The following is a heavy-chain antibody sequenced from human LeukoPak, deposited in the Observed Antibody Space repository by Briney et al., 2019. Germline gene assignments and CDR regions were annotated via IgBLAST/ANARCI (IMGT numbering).Heavy chain of an antibody. CDR2: IWNDGSNK. V-gene: IGHV3-33*01. CDR1: GFIFSSYG. J-gene: IGHJ4*02. D-gene: IGHD3-22*01. Sequence: GGSLRLSCAASGFIFSSYGMHWVRQAPGKGLEWVAVIWNDGSNKYYADSVKGRFTISRDNSKNTLYLQMNSLRAEDTAVYYCARDDSSGYYSTGDYWGQGTLVTVSS. CDR3: ARDDSSGYYSTGDY.